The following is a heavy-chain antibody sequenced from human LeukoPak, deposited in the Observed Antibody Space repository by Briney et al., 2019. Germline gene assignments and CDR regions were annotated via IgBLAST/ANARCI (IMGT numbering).Heavy chain of an antibody. CDR3: ATYRQVLLPFES. J-gene: IGHJ4*02. CDR1: GFTFSNYA. D-gene: IGHD2-8*02. V-gene: IGHV3-30*04. CDR2: ISYDGSNE. Sequence: PGGSLRLSCAASGFTFSNYAMHWVRQAPGKGLEWVAVISYDGSNEYYADSVRGRFTISRDNSKSTLSLQMNSLRAEDTAIYYCATYRQVLLPFESWGQGTLVTVSS.